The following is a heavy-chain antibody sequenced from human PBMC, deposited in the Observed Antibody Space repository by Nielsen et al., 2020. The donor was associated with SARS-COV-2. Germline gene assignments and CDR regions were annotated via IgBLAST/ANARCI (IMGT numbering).Heavy chain of an antibody. V-gene: IGHV4-39*01. Sequence: SETLSLTCTVSGGSISSSSYYWGWIRQPPGKGLEWIGSIYYSGSTYYNPSLKSRVTISVDTSKNQFSLKLSSVTAADTAVYYCARQVSTMVRGVMGFDPWGQGTLVTVSS. CDR3: ARQVSTMVRGVMGFDP. CDR1: GGSISSSSYY. CDR2: IYYSGST. J-gene: IGHJ5*02. D-gene: IGHD3-10*01.